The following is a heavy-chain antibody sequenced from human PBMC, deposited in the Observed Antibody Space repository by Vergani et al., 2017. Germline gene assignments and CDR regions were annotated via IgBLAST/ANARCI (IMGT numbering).Heavy chain of an antibody. CDR2: INLSGST. CDR3: ARAFGSSGYYHATYYDGMDV. V-gene: IGHV4-34*09. J-gene: IGHJ6*02. D-gene: IGHD3-22*01. Sequence: QVQLQESGPGLVKPSQTLSLTCAVYGGSFSGYYWSWIRQPPGKGLEWIGEINLSGSTNYNPSLKSRVTISVDTSKTQFSLKLSSVTAADPAVYYCARAFGSSGYYHATYYDGMDVWGQGTTVTVSS. CDR1: GGSFSGYY.